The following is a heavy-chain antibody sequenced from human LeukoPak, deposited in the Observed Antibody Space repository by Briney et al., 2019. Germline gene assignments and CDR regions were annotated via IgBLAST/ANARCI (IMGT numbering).Heavy chain of an antibody. D-gene: IGHD6-19*01. CDR1: GYTFSTYG. CDR3: ARDVTSLIAVAGH. CDR2: ISPYNHIT. V-gene: IGHV1-18*01. J-gene: IGHJ4*02. Sequence: ASVKVSCKAPGYTFSTYGITWVRQAPGQGLEWMGWISPYNHITKHAPNLQGRLTMTTDTTTSAAYMELWSLRSDDTAVYYCARDVTSLIAVAGHWGQGTLVTVSS.